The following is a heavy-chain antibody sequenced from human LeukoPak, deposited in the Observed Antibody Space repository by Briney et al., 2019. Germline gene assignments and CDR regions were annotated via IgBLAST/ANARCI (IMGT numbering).Heavy chain of an antibody. CDR1: GGSISSYY. CDR3: ARDLQNYDILTGWNYYYYMDV. Sequence: SETLSLTCTISGGSISSYYWSWIRQPAGKGLEWIGRIYTSGSTNYNPSLKSRVTMSVDTSKNQFSLKLSSVTAADTAVYYCARDLQNYDILTGWNYYYYMDVWGKGTTVTISS. J-gene: IGHJ6*03. D-gene: IGHD3-9*01. V-gene: IGHV4-4*07. CDR2: IYTSGST.